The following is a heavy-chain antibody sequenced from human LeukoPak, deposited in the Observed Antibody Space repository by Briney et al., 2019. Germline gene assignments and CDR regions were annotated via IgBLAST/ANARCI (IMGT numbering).Heavy chain of an antibody. J-gene: IGHJ3*02. D-gene: IGHD3-3*01. CDR3: ARLTYYDFWSGYNYALDI. CDR2: MNPNSGNT. CDR1: GYTFTSYD. Sequence: ASVKVSCKASGYTFTSYDINWVRQATGQGLEWMGWMNPNSGNTGYAQKFQGRVTITRNTSISTAYMELSRLRSDDTAVYYCARLTYYDFWSGYNYALDIWGQGTMVTVSS. V-gene: IGHV1-8*03.